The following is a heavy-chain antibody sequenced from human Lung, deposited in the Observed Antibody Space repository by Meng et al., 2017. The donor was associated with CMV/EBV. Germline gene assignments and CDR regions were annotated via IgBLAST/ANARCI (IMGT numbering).Heavy chain of an antibody. D-gene: IGHD2-2*01. CDR1: GLTFSSYA. V-gene: IGHV3-23*01. CDR2: ISDSGGAT. J-gene: IGHJ5*02. Sequence: GGSLRLXCAASGLTFSSYAMNWVRHAPGKWLEWVSTISDSGGATYYADSVKGRFTISRDNSKNTLYLQMNNLRAEDTAVYYCAKEGDATSSSWRVCFYPWGQGXLVTVSS. CDR3: AKEGDATSSSWRVCFYP.